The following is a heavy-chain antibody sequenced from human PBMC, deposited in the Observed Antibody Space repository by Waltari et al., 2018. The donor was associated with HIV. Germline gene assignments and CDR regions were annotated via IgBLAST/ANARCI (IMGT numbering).Heavy chain of an antibody. CDR3: ARGGVAPGIAVAGPYFDY. V-gene: IGHV3-21*01. CDR1: GFTFSSYS. D-gene: IGHD6-19*01. J-gene: IGHJ4*02. CDR2: ISSSSSYI. Sequence: EVQLVESGGGLVKPGGSLRLSCAASGFTFSSYSMNWVRQAPGKGLEWVSSISSSSSYIYYADSVKGRFTISRDNAKNSLYLQMNSLRAEDTAVYYCARGGVAPGIAVAGPYFDYWGQGTLVTVSS.